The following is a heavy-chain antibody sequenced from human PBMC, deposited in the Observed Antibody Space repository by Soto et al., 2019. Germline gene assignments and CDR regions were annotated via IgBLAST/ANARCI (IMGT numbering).Heavy chain of an antibody. J-gene: IGHJ4*02. V-gene: IGHV4-4*07. D-gene: IGHD3-10*01. CDR3: ARVRGFTMVRGVRVVDY. Sequence: PSETLSLTCNVSGASLSGYYWSWIRQPPGKGLEWIGRIYATGSSDYNPSLKSRITIPVDMSKKQFSLTLRSVTAADTAMYYCARVRGFTMVRGVRVVDYWGQGTLVTVSS. CDR1: GASLSGYY. CDR2: IYATGSS.